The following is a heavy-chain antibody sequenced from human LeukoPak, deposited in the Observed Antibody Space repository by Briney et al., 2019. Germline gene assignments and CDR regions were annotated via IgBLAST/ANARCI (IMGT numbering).Heavy chain of an antibody. CDR1: GGSISNYY. D-gene: IGHD2-8*01. CDR3: AREVAYCANGVCPPAGTFGY. J-gene: IGHJ4*02. Sequence: SETLSLTCTVSGGSISNYYWSWIRQPAGKGLEWIGRIYSSGSLNYKPSLKSRVTISVEKSKNQFSLKLSSVTAADTAVYYCAREVAYCANGVCPPAGTFGYWGQGTLVTVSS. CDR2: IYSSGSL. V-gene: IGHV4-4*07.